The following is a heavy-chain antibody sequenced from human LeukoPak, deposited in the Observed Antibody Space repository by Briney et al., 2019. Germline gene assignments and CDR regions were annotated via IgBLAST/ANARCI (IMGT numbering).Heavy chain of an antibody. J-gene: IGHJ4*02. D-gene: IGHD3-10*01. V-gene: IGHV3-23*01. Sequence: GGSLRLSCAASGFTFSSYAMSWVRQAPGKGLEWVSAVSGSGGSTYYADSVKGRFTISRDNSKNTLYLQMNSLRAEDTAVYYCARLPGSYYVDFDYWGQGTLVTVSS. CDR2: VSGSGGST. CDR3: ARLPGSYYVDFDY. CDR1: GFTFSSYA.